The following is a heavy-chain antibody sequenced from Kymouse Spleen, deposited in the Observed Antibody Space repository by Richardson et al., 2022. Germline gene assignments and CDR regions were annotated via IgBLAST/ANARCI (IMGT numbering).Heavy chain of an antibody. Sequence: EVQLVESGGGLVQPGRSLRLSCAASGFTFDDYAMHWVRQAPGKGLEWVSGISWNSGSIGYADSVKGRFTISRDNAKNSLYLQMNSLRAEDTALYYCAKPTGKYYYYYGMDVWGQGTTVTVSS. CDR3: AKPTGKYYYYYGMDV. V-gene: IGHV3-9*01. J-gene: IGHJ6*02. CDR1: GFTFDDYA. D-gene: IGHD1-1*01. CDR2: ISWNSGSI.